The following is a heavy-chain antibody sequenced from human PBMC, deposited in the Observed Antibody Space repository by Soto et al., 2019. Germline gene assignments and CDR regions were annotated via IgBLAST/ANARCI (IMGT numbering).Heavy chain of an antibody. CDR3: STRAYDTNGYYRFDP. J-gene: IGHJ5*01. Sequence: SETLSLTCAAYGGSFSGHSWTWIRQSPGKGLEWIGDINHSGRVNYSPSLKSRVTISLDTSKNQFSLTLSAVTAADTAMYYCSTRAYDTNGYYRFDPWGQGTLVTVSS. CDR2: INHSGRV. V-gene: IGHV4-34*01. CDR1: GGSFSGHS. D-gene: IGHD3-22*01.